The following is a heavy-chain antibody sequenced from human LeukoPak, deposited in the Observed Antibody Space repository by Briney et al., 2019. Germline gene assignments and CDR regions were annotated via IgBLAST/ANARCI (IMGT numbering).Heavy chain of an antibody. D-gene: IGHD6-13*01. CDR2: ISSSGSVI. V-gene: IGHV3-11*04. Sequence: GGSLRLSCAASGFKFSDYYMSWIRQAPGKGLEWISYISSSGSVIDYGDSVKGRFTISRDNAKNSLYLQMNSLRAEDTAVYYCARDPRIAAPYYFDYWGQGTLVTVSS. J-gene: IGHJ4*02. CDR1: GFKFSDYY. CDR3: ARDPRIAAPYYFDY.